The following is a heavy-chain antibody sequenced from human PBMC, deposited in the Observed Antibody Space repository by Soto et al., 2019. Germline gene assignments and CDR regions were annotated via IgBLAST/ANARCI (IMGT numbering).Heavy chain of an antibody. J-gene: IGHJ6*02. CDR2: VSYTGDTT. D-gene: IGHD4-17*01. CDR3: ARDSPGPDYGDWDYYGMDV. Sequence: LRLSCASSGFTFSTYGMSWVRQAPGKGLEWVSSVSYTGDTTYYADSVKGRFTISRDNSKNTLYLQMNSLIAEDTDVYYCARDSPGPDYGDWDYYGMDVWGQGTTVTVSS. V-gene: IGHV3-23*01. CDR1: GFTFSTYG.